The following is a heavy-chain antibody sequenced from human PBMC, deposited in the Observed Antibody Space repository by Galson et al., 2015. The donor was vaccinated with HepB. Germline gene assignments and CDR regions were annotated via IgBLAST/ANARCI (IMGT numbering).Heavy chain of an antibody. CDR2: ISSSSSYI. Sequence: SLRLSCAASGFTFSSYSMNWVRQAPGKGLEWVSSISSSSSYIYYADSVKGRFTISRDNAKNSLYLQMNNLRAEDTAVYYCAALNYGSGSLPPWFDYWGQGTLVTVSS. V-gene: IGHV3-21*01. CDR3: AALNYGSGSLPPWFDY. D-gene: IGHD3-10*01. CDR1: GFTFSSYS. J-gene: IGHJ4*02.